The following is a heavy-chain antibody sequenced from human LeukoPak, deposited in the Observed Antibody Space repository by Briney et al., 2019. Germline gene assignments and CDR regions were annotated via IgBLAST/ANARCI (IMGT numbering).Heavy chain of an antibody. CDR3: ARSYSSAIVY. CDR1: GFTYSNYG. D-gene: IGHD6-25*01. CDR2: IGYDGSIK. J-gene: IGHJ4*02. Sequence: GGSLRLSCVVSGFTYSNYGMHWVRQPPAKGRDWVAFIGYDGSIKHSADSVKGRLTISRDNSQSTLFLPMNRLRAEVTAIYYCARSYSSAIVYWGQGTLVSVFS. V-gene: IGHV3-30*02.